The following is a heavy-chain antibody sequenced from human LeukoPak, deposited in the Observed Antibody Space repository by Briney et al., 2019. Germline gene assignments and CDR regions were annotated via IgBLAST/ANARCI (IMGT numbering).Heavy chain of an antibody. CDR1: GYTFTGYY. Sequence: ASVKVSCKASGYTFTGYYMHWVRQAPGQGLEWMGWINPNSGATNYAQKFQGRVTMTRDTSISTAYMELSRLRSDDTAVYYCASETYCSSTSCYVAYWGQGTLVTVSS. J-gene: IGHJ4*02. CDR3: ASETYCSSTSCYVAY. D-gene: IGHD2-2*01. CDR2: INPNSGAT. V-gene: IGHV1-2*02.